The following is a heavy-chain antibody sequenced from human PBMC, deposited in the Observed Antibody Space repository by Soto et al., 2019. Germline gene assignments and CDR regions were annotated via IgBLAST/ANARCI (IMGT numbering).Heavy chain of an antibody. J-gene: IGHJ6*02. V-gene: IGHV1-69*13. Sequence: SVKVSCKASGGTFRSNAISWVRQAPGQGLEWMGGIIPIFGTANYAQKFQGRVTITADESTSTAYMELSSLRSEDTAVYYCARGSTRLKYYYYYGMDVWGQGTTVTISS. CDR3: ARGSTRLKYYYYYGMDV. CDR1: GGTFRSNA. CDR2: IIPIFGTA. D-gene: IGHD4-4*01.